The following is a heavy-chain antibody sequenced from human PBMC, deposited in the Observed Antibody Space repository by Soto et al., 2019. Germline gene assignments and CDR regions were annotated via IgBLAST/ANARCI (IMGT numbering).Heavy chain of an antibody. D-gene: IGHD6-13*01. CDR2: IYYSGST. CDR1: GGSISSYY. Sequence: SETLSLTCTVSGGSISSYYWSWIRQPPGKGLEWIGYIYYSGSTNYNPSLKSRVTISVDTSKNQFSLKLSSVTAADTAVYYCARAAAGGGTFDYWGQGTLVTVPS. CDR3: ARAAAGGGTFDY. V-gene: IGHV4-59*01. J-gene: IGHJ4*02.